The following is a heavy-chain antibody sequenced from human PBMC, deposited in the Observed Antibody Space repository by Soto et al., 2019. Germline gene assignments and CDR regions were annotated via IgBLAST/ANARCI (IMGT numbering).Heavy chain of an antibody. J-gene: IGHJ2*01. D-gene: IGHD3-3*01. CDR2: VSGRAGST. CDR3: ANDASSGITPCDS. V-gene: IGHV3-23*01. Sequence: EVQLLEAGGGLVQPGGSLRLSCAASGLTFSSYAMSWVRQAPGKGLEGDSVVSGRAGSTYYADSVKGRFTISRDNSTNTRSLQMNSLRAEDTAVYYCANDASSGITPCDSWGRGTVVTVSS. CDR1: GLTFSSYA.